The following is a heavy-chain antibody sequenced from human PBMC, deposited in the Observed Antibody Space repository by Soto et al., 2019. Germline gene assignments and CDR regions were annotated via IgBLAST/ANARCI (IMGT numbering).Heavy chain of an antibody. CDR1: GYTFSTYG. V-gene: IGHV1-18*01. J-gene: IGHJ4*02. Sequence: QVQLVQSGAEVKKPGASEKVSCDTSGYTFSTYGISWVRQAPGQGLEWMGWISVYNGNINYAQNLQDRVTMTTDTSTSTGYMELRSLRSEDTAVYYCARSVYSGYGYYFDNWGQGTLVTVSS. CDR3: ARSVYSGYGYYFDN. D-gene: IGHD5-12*01. CDR2: ISVYNGNI.